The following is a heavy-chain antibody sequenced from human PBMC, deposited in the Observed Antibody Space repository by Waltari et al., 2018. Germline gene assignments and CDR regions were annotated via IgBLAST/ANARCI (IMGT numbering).Heavy chain of an antibody. Sequence: QVQLVQSGAEVKKPGASVKVSCKVSGDTLTELSMHWVRQGPGKGLEWMGGLDPEDGRTIYAKKFQGRVTMTEDTSTDTAYMALNSLRSEDTAIYYCATDLTHRGVPVAIPSYWGQGTLVTVSS. CDR1: GDTLTELS. J-gene: IGHJ4*02. V-gene: IGHV1-24*01. D-gene: IGHD2-2*01. CDR3: ATDLTHRGVPVAIPSY. CDR2: LDPEDGRT.